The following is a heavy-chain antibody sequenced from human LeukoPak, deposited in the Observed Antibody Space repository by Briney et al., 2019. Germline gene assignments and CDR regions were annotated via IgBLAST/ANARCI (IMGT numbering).Heavy chain of an antibody. V-gene: IGHV1-2*02. CDR2: INPNSGGT. CDR3: ARVPLRVVVAAKYGMDV. CDR1: GYTFTGYY. D-gene: IGHD2-15*01. Sequence: ASVKVSCKASGYTFTGYYMHWVRQAPGQGLEWMGWINPNSGGTNYAQKFQGRVTMTRDTSISTAYMELSRLRSDDTAVYYCARVPLRVVVAAKYGMDVWGQGTTVTVSS. J-gene: IGHJ6*02.